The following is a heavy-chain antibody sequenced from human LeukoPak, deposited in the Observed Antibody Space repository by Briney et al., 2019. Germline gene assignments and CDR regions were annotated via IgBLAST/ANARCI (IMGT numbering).Heavy chain of an antibody. J-gene: IGHJ4*02. CDR3: ARGGRIAAAGTGDY. CDR2: ISAYNGNT. Sequence: SAKASWKASGYTFSIYGISSVRQTPGQRLVCLRWISAYNGNTTYAQKLQGRVTMTTDTSTSTADMELRSLRSDDTAVYYCARGGRIAAAGTGDYWGQGTLVTVSS. D-gene: IGHD6-13*01. V-gene: IGHV1-18*01. CDR1: GYTFSIYG.